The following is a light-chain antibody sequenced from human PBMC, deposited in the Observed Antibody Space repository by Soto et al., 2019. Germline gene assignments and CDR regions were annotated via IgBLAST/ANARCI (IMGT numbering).Light chain of an antibody. V-gene: IGKV3-15*01. J-gene: IGKJ1*01. CDR2: GAS. CDR1: QSVRSN. Sequence: VLTQSPATLSVSPGQRAPLSCRASQSVRSNLAWYQQKPGQAPRLRIYGASTRATGLPARLSGSGSGTEFTLTISSMKSEDFEVYYCQQYNIWPRAFGQGTKVDIK. CDR3: QQYNIWPRA.